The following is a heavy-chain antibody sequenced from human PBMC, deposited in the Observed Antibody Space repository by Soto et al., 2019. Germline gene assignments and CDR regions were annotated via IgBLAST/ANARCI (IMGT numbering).Heavy chain of an antibody. J-gene: IGHJ4*02. CDR3: ARDPAEGGYYFDD. D-gene: IGHD3-22*01. V-gene: IGHV1-2*04. Sequence: ASVKVSCKASGYTFTGYYMHWVRQAPGQGLEWMGWINPNSGGTNYAQKFQGWVTMTRDTSISTAYMELSRLRSDDTAVYYCARDPAEGGYYFDDWGQGSLVTVSS. CDR2: INPNSGGT. CDR1: GYTFTGYY.